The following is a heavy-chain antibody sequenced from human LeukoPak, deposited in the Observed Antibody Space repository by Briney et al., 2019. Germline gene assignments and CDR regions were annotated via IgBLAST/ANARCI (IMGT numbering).Heavy chain of an antibody. D-gene: IGHD6-13*01. V-gene: IGHV4-34*01. CDR3: ARTAAYSSSWYFFDY. Sequence: SETLSLTCAVYGGSFSGYYWSWIRQPPGKGLEWIGEINHSGSTNYNPSLKSRVTISVDTSKNQFSLKLSSVTAAGTAVYYCARTAAYSSSWYFFDYWGQGTLVTVSS. J-gene: IGHJ4*02. CDR2: INHSGST. CDR1: GGSFSGYY.